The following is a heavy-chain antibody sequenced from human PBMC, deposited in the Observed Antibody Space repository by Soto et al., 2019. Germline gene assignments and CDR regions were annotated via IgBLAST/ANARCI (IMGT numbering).Heavy chain of an antibody. CDR2: VYYSAYN. Sequence: PSETLSLTCTVSGGSISSFHWSWIRQPPGRGLEWIGYVYYSAYNNYNPSLKGRVAMSTDTSKSRFSLRLNSVTAADTAVYYCARLTYYDSTGRFDYWGQGIQVTVS. V-gene: IGHV4-59*01. CDR1: GGSISSFH. J-gene: IGHJ4*02. D-gene: IGHD3-22*01. CDR3: ARLTYYDSTGRFDY.